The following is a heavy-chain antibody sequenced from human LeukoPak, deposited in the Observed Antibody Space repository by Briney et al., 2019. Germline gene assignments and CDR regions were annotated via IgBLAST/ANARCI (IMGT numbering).Heavy chain of an antibody. V-gene: IGHV4-34*01. CDR3: ARVGYTPLDY. CDR1: GGSFSGYY. D-gene: IGHD5-24*01. CDR2: INHSGST. Sequence: PSETLSLTCAVYGGSFSGYYWSWIRQPPGKGLEWIGEINHSGSTNYDPSLKSRVTISVDTSKNQFSLKLSSVTAADTAVYYCARVGYTPLDYWGQGTLVTVSS. J-gene: IGHJ4*02.